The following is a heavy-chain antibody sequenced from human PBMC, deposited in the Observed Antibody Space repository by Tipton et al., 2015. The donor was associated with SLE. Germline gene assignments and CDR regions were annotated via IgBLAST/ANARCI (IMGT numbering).Heavy chain of an antibody. V-gene: IGHV1-69*01. D-gene: IGHD2-15*01. Sequence: QSGPEVKKPGSSVKVSCKASGGTFSSYAISWVRQAPGQGLEWMGGIIPIFGTANYAQKFQGRVTITADESTGTAYMELSSLRAEDTAVYYCARGSEWWGAFDIWGQGTMVTVSS. CDR2: IIPIFGTA. J-gene: IGHJ3*02. CDR3: ARGSEWWGAFDI. CDR1: GGTFSSYA.